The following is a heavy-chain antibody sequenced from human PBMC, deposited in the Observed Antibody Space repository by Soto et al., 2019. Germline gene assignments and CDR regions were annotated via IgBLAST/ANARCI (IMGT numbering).Heavy chain of an antibody. Sequence: QXLSLNYAISGDXVSSNSVAWNWIRQSTSTGLEWLGSEYYRSQWYDDYAESVKSRISITPDTSKNQFSLRLNSLTTEDTAVYYCARESSGYYYRYFDCWGQGTLGTVSS. D-gene: IGHD3-22*01. CDR3: ARESSGYYYRYFDC. J-gene: IGHJ4*02. CDR1: GDXVSSNSVA. V-gene: IGHV6-1*01. CDR2: EYYRSQWYD.